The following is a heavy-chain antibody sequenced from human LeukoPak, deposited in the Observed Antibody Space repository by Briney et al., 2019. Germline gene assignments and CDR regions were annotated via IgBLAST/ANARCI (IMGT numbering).Heavy chain of an antibody. Sequence: PSETLSLTCTVSGGSISSSSDYWGWIRQPPGKGLEWIGSIYYSWSTYYNPSLKSRVTKSVDTSKNQFSLKLSSVTAADTAVYYCARHGGSYYIDYWGQGTLVTVSS. D-gene: IGHD1-26*01. CDR3: ARHGGSYYIDY. V-gene: IGHV4-39*01. CDR2: IYYSWST. J-gene: IGHJ4*02. CDR1: GGSISSSSDY.